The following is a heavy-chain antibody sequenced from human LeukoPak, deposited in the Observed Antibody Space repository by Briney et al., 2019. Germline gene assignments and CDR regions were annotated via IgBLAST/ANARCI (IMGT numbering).Heavy chain of an antibody. CDR2: ISGSGGST. J-gene: IGHJ4*02. V-gene: IGHV3-23*01. Sequence: EGSLRVSCAASGCTFSSHAMSWVRQAPGKGLEWVSVISGSGGSTYYAHSVKGRFTISRDNSKNTLYLQMNSLRSEDTAVYCCALSRKQYGGYDLHYFDYWGQGTLVTVSS. CDR1: GCTFSSHA. D-gene: IGHD5-12*01. CDR3: ALSRKQYGGYDLHYFDY.